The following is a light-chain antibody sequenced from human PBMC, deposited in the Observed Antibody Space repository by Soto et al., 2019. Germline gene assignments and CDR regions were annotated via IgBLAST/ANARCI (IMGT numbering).Light chain of an antibody. Sequence: IVVTKSAGTLSLSPGERATLSCRASQTISFNYLAWYQRKSGQAPRLLIYDASNRATGIPARFSGSGSGTDFTLAISSLEPEDFAVYYCQQRSNWPITFGQGTRLEIK. V-gene: IGKV3D-20*02. CDR3: QQRSNWPIT. CDR2: DAS. J-gene: IGKJ5*01. CDR1: QTISFNY.